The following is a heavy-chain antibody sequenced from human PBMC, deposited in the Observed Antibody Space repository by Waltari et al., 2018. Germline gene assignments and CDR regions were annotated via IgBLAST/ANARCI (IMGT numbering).Heavy chain of an antibody. Sequence: QLQLQESGPGLVKPSETLSLTCTVSGGSISSSSYYWGWIRQPPGTGLEWIGGIYYSGSTYYNPALKSRVTISVDTSKNQFSLKLSSVTAADTAVYYCARTYGGTTFDYWGQGTLVTVSS. CDR1: GGSISSSSYY. J-gene: IGHJ4*02. V-gene: IGHV4-39*01. CDR2: IYYSGST. CDR3: ARTYGGTTFDY. D-gene: IGHD1-7*01.